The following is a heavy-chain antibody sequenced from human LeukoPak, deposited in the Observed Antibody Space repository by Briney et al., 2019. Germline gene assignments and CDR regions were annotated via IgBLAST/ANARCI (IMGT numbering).Heavy chain of an antibody. V-gene: IGHV1-2*02. Sequence: ASVKVSCKASGYTFTGYYMHWVRQAPGQGLEWMGWINPNSGGTNYAQKVQGRVTMTRDTSISTAYMELSRLRSDDTAVYYCARDHLLWFGELLFQSDYWGQGTLVTVSS. J-gene: IGHJ4*02. CDR3: ARDHLLWFGELLFQSDY. CDR1: GYTFTGYY. CDR2: INPNSGGT. D-gene: IGHD3-10*01.